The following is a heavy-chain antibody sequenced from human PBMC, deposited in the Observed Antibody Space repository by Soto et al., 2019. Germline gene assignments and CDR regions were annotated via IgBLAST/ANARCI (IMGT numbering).Heavy chain of an antibody. CDR1: GFTFSSYA. CDR2: ISYDGSNK. V-gene: IGHV3-30-3*01. J-gene: IGHJ4*02. Sequence: HPGGSLRLSCAASGFTFSSYAMHWVRQAPGKGLEWVAVISYDGSNKYYADSVKGRFTISRDNSKNTLYLQMNSLRAEDTAVYYCARGGGDDSSGYLDYWGQGTLVTVSS. CDR3: ARGGGDDSSGYLDY. D-gene: IGHD3-22*01.